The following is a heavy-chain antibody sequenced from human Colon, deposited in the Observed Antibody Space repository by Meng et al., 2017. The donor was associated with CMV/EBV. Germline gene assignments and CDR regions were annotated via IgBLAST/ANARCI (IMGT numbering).Heavy chain of an antibody. CDR1: GFNFSDHY. Sequence: GGSLRLSCVASGFNFSDHYMSWIRQVPGKGLEWISFTSRSGSTKNYADSVKGRFTISRDNAKNSLFLQLNSLRAEDTAVYYCAREVAVTKFFDFWGQGTVATVSS. CDR3: AREVAVTKFFDF. D-gene: IGHD4-11*01. J-gene: IGHJ4*02. CDR2: TSRSGSTK. V-gene: IGHV3-11*01.